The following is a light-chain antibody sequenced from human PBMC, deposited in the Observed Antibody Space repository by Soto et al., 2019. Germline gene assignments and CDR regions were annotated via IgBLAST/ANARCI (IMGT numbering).Light chain of an antibody. Sequence: QSALTQPRSVSGSPGKSVTISCTGTSSDVGGYNYVSCYQQHTGKVPKLMMYYVSKRPAGVPDRFSGSKSGNTASLAISVLQAWDEADYYCFSYAGCYFSFFGTGTKLTVL. CDR1: SSDVGGYNY. CDR3: FSYAGCYFSF. J-gene: IGLJ1*01. V-gene: IGLV2-11*01. CDR2: YVS.